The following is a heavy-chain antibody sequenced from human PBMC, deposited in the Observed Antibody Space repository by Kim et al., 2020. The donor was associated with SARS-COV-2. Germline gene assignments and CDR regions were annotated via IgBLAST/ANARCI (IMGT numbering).Heavy chain of an antibody. Sequence: NNYYAGSATGRFTISRDNSKNTLYLQMNSLRAEDTAVYYCANLIAAGMDVWGQGTTVTVSS. J-gene: IGHJ6*02. CDR2: NN. CDR3: ANLIAAGMDV. D-gene: IGHD6-13*01. V-gene: IGHV3-30*02.